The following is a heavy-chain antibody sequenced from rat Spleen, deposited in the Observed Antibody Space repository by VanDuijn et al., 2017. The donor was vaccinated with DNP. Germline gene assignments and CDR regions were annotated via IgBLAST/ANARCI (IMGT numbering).Heavy chain of an antibody. J-gene: IGHJ3*01. CDR1: GYSITSSYR. Sequence: EVQLQESGPGLVKPSQSLSLTCSVTGYSITSSYRWNWIRKFPGNKLEWMGYINSAGSTNYNPSLNSRISITRDISKNQFFLQVNSVTTEDTATYYCARSEAAISTFAYWGQGTLVTVSS. CDR3: ARSEAAISTFAY. D-gene: IGHD1-2*01. CDR2: INSAGST. V-gene: IGHV3-3*01.